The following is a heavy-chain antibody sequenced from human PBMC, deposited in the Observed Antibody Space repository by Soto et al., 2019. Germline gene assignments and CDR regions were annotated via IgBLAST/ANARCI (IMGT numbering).Heavy chain of an antibody. CDR3: AGPYYYDSSGYQGYAFDI. Sequence: GGSLRLSCAASGFTFSSYWMTWVRQAPGKGLEWVANIKQDGSEKYYVDSVKGRFTISRDNAKNSLYLHMHSLRAEDTAVYYCAGPYYYDSSGYQGYAFDIWGQGTMVNVSS. CDR1: GFTFSSYW. V-gene: IGHV3-7*03. D-gene: IGHD3-22*01. J-gene: IGHJ3*02. CDR2: IKQDGSEK.